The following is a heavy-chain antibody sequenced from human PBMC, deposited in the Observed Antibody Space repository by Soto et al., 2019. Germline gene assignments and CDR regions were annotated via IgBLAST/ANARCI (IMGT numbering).Heavy chain of an antibody. CDR2: IYASGST. CDR1: GGSISGYY. J-gene: IGHJ4*02. Sequence: PSETLSLTCAVSGGSISGYYWSWVRQPAGKGLEWIGRIYASGSTNYNPSLKSRVTMSVDTSKNQFSLKLSSVTAADTAVYYCARDRAPGGIGAYFDYWGQGTLVTVSS. V-gene: IGHV4-4*07. CDR3: ARDRAPGGIGAYFDY. D-gene: IGHD1-26*01.